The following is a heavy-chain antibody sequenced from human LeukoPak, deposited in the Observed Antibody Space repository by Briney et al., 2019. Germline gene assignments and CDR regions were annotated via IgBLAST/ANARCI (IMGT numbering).Heavy chain of an antibody. V-gene: IGHV3-11*01. J-gene: IGHJ4*02. D-gene: IGHD4-17*01. CDR1: GFTFSDYY. Sequence: PGGSLRLSCAASGFTFSDYYMSWIRQAPGKGLEWVSYISSSGSTIYYADSVKGRFTISRDNAKNSLYLQMNSLRAEDTAVYYCAGSTVTGSGYFDYWGQGTLVTVSS. CDR3: AGSTVTGSGYFDY. CDR2: ISSSGSTI.